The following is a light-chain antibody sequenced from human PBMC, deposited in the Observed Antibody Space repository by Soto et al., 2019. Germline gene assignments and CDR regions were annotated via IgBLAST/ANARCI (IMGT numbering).Light chain of an antibody. CDR2: DVT. CDR1: SSDVGGFDW. J-gene: IGLJ1*01. Sequence: QSALTQPPSASGSPGQSVTISCTGSSSDVGGFDWVSWYQQHPGKVPKLLIFDVTKRPSGVPDRFSGSKSGSTASLTVSGLQAEDEADYYCCSYAGTRAVFGTGTKVTVL. CDR3: CSYAGTRAV. V-gene: IGLV2-8*01.